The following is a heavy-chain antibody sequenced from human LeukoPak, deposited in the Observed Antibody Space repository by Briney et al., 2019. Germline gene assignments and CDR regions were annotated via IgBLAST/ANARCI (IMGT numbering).Heavy chain of an antibody. CDR3: AKDRASGWPNAFDI. D-gene: IGHD6-19*01. Sequence: RSLRLSCAASGFTFNSHGMHWVRQAPGKGLEWVAVISYDGSNKYYADSVKGRFTISRDNSKNTLHLQMNSLRAEDTAVYYCAKDRASGWPNAFDIWGQGTMVTVSS. J-gene: IGHJ3*02. CDR2: ISYDGSNK. V-gene: IGHV3-30*18. CDR1: GFTFNSHG.